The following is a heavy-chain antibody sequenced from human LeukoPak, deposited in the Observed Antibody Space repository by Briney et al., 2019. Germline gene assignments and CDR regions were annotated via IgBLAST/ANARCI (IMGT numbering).Heavy chain of an antibody. V-gene: IGHV4-59*12. CDR2: IYYSGST. D-gene: IGHD5-12*01. CDR1: GGSISSYY. CDR3: ARGVYSGYDNAFDI. J-gene: IGHJ3*02. Sequence: SETLSLTCTVSGGSISSYYWSWIRQPPGKGLEWIGYIYYSGSTNYNPSLKSRVTISVDTSKNQFSLKLSSVTAADTAVYYCARGVYSGYDNAFDIWGQGTMVTVSS.